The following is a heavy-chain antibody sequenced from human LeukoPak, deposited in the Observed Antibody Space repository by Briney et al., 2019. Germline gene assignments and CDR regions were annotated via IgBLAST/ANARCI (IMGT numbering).Heavy chain of an antibody. CDR1: GFTFSSYA. J-gene: IGHJ4*02. CDR2: ISYDGSNK. Sequence: GRSLRLSCAASGFTFSSYAMHWVRQAPGKGLEWVAVISYDGSNKYYADSVKGRFTISRDNSKNTLYLQMNSLRAEDTAVYYCARDEKKQQLVHPAGYWGQGTLVTVSS. CDR3: ARDEKKQQLVHPAGY. V-gene: IGHV3-30*04. D-gene: IGHD6-13*01.